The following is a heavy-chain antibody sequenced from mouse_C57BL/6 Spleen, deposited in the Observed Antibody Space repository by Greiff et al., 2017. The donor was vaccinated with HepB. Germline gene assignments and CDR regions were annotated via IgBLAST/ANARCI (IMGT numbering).Heavy chain of an antibody. D-gene: IGHD1-1*01. CDR1: GYTFTSYW. V-gene: IGHV1-5*01. CDR3: TKAINYGSSFDY. J-gene: IGHJ2*01. CDR2: IYPGNSDT. Sequence: EVKLVESGTVLARPGASVKMSCKTSGYTFTSYWMHWVKQRPGQGLEWIGAIYPGNSDTSYNQKFKGKAKLTAVTSASTAYMELSSLTNEDSAVYYCTKAINYGSSFDYWGQGTTLTVSS.